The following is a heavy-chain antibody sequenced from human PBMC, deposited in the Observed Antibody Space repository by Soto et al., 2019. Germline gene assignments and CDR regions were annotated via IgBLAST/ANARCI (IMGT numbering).Heavy chain of an antibody. V-gene: IGHV2-5*02. D-gene: IGHD3-22*01. J-gene: IGHJ6*02. CDR1: GFSLSTYGVG. CDR3: AHSQSLGGGSYYDKGLDV. CDR2: IYWDDDK. Sequence: QITLKESGPTLVKPTQTLTLTCTFSGFSLSTYGVGVNWIRQPPGKALEWLALIYWDDDKRYSSSLKNRLTIMKDTSKNQVVLIMTNTAPADTATYYCAHSQSLGGGSYYDKGLDVWGQGTTVTVSS.